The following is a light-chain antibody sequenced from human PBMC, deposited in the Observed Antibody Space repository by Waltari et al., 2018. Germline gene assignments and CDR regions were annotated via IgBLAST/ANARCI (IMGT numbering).Light chain of an antibody. J-gene: IGLJ3*02. Sequence: SYELTQPPSVSVSHGQTARITCSGDASPKQYPYWYQPKPGQAPVLVIYKDSERPSGIPERFSGSSSGTTVTLTISGVQAEDEADYYCQSADSSGTYKVFGGGTKLTVL. CDR2: KDS. V-gene: IGLV3-25*03. CDR3: QSADSSGTYKV. CDR1: ASPKQY.